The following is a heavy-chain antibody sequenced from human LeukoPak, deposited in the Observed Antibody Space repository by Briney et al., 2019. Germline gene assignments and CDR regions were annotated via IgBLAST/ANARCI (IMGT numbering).Heavy chain of an antibody. J-gene: IGHJ5*02. CDR1: GGDISTYH. V-gene: IGHV4-59*13. D-gene: IGHD5-18*01. CDR3: ARGSGSYGFFDV. Sequence: SETLSLTCSVSGGDISTYHWSWIRQSPGEAFEYIGNVHYSGSTNYNPSLRSRVTISVDVSKNQFSLNVRSVTAADTAVYYCARGSGSYGFFDVWGQGTLVTVSA. CDR2: VHYSGST.